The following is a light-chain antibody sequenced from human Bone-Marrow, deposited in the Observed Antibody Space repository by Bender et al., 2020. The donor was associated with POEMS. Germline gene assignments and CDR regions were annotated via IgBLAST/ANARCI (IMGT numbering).Light chain of an antibody. CDR1: SSDVGGYNY. CDR2: EVT. CDR3: FSYAGDSTWV. J-gene: IGLJ3*02. V-gene: IGLV2-8*01. Sequence: QSALTQPPSASGSPGQSVTISCTGTSSDVGGYNYVSWYQQYPGKAPKFIIYEVTKRPSGVPDRFSGSKSANTASLIVSGLQAEDEADYYCFSYAGDSTWVFGGGTKLTVL.